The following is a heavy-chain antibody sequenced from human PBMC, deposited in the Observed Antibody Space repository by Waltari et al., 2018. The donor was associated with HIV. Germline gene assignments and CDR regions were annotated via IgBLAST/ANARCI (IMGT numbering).Heavy chain of an antibody. CDR1: GITFFNSYG. CDR2: ICYDETKL. Sequence: VQLVESGGGVVKPGRTFRLSCAASGITFFNSYGMLWIRRAPGKGRESEETICYDETKLSYADTVKSGITVTRNNSKNTHYLQMNRLRGDDTAGYYSSKYRRQGYYNDNRGERPFDSWGQGTVVTVSS. CDR3: SKYRRQGYYNDNRGERPFDS. V-gene: IGHV3-33*08. D-gene: IGHD3-22*01. J-gene: IGHJ4*02.